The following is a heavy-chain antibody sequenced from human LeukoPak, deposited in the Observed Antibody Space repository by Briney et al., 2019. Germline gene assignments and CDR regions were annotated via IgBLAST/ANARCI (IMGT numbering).Heavy chain of an antibody. CDR3: TRDPYGDYASDY. CDR1: GFTFSSYS. J-gene: IGHJ4*02. CDR2: ISPSSSYI. Sequence: GESLRLSCAASGFTFSSYSMNWVRQAPGKGLEWVSSISPSSSYIYYGDSVKGRFTISRDNAKNSLYLQMNSLRAEDTAVYYCTRDPYGDYASDYWGRGTLVTVSS. D-gene: IGHD4-17*01. V-gene: IGHV3-21*01.